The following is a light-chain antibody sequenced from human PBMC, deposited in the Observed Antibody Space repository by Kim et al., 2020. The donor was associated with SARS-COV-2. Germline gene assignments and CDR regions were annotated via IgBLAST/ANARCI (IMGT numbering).Light chain of an antibody. CDR2: DAS. CDR3: QQYDNIPPT. V-gene: IGKV1-33*01. J-gene: IGKJ2*01. Sequence: SASVWDRVTITCQASQDIKKYLNWYQQKPGTAPKLLIYDASNLERGVPSRFSGSGSGTHFTFTIRSLQPEDIATYYCQQYDNIPPTFGQGTKLEI. CDR1: QDIKKY.